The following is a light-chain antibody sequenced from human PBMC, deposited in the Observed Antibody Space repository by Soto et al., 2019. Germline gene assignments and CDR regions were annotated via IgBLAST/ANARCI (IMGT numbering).Light chain of an antibody. V-gene: IGLV2-14*03. CDR2: DVS. CDR1: SSDVGAYNY. CDR3: SSYTSSSTLV. Sequence: QSVLTQPASVSGSPGQSITISCTGTSSDVGAYNYVSWYQHHPGKAPKVMIYDVSNRPSGVSNRFSGSKSGNTASLTISGLQPEDEADYYCSSYTSSSTLVFGGGTKVTVL. J-gene: IGLJ2*01.